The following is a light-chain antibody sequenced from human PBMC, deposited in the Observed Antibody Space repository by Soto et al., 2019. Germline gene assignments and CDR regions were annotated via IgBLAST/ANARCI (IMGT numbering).Light chain of an antibody. CDR3: SSYTSSSTLV. Sequence: QSVLTQPASVSGSPGQSITISCTGTSSDVGGYNFVAWYQHHPGKAPKVMIYEVSNRPSGVSNRFSGSKSGNTASLTISGPQAEDDADYYCSSYTSSSTLVFGGGTKVTVL. CDR2: EVS. V-gene: IGLV2-14*01. CDR1: SSDVGGYNF. J-gene: IGLJ2*01.